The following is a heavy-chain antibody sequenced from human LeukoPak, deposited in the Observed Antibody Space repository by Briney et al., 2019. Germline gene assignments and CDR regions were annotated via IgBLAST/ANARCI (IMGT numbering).Heavy chain of an antibody. CDR1: GDSVSSKSVA. J-gene: IGHJ2*01. CDR3: ARDGSGGYYWYFAL. D-gene: IGHD3-22*01. Sequence: SQTLSLTCAISGDSVSSKSVAWDWIRQSPSRGLEWLGRTYYKSKWNRDYAVSVKSRMTINVDTSKNQFSLQLNSVTPEDTAVYYCARDGSGGYYWYFALWGRGTLVTVSS. V-gene: IGHV6-1*01. CDR2: TYYKSKWNR.